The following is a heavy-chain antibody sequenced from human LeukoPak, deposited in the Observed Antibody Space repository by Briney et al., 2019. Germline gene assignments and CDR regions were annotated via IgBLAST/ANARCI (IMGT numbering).Heavy chain of an antibody. CDR1: GFTFSSYA. CDR3: ARDRHIVVVTAIRPEYYYYGMDV. V-gene: IGHV3-30-3*01. CDR2: ISYDGSNK. Sequence: PGGSLRLSCAASGFTFSSYAMHWVRQAPGKGLEWVAVISYDGSNKYYADSVKGRFTISRDNSKNTLYLQMNSLRAEDTAVYYCARDRHIVVVTAIRPEYYYYGMDVWGQGTTVTVSS. J-gene: IGHJ6*02. D-gene: IGHD2-21*02.